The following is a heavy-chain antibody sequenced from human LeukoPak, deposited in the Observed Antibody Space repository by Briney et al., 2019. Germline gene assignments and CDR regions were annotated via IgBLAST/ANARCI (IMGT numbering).Heavy chain of an antibody. V-gene: IGHV3-48*03. CDR3: ARDSGSGWTPAESAFDI. Sequence: GGSLRLSCAASGFTFSSYEMNWVRQAPGKGLEWVSYISSSGSTTYYADSVKGRFTISRDNAKNSLYPQMNSLRAEDTAVYYCARDSGSGWTPAESAFDIWGQGTMVTVSS. CDR2: ISSSGSTT. D-gene: IGHD2-15*01. CDR1: GFTFSSYE. J-gene: IGHJ3*02.